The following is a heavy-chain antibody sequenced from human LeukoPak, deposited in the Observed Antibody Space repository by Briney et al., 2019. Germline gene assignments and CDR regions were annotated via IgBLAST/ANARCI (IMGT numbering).Heavy chain of an antibody. CDR2: IYYSGST. J-gene: IGHJ4*02. CDR3: AREEETQPFDY. D-gene: IGHD1-14*01. CDR1: GGSISSSSYY. Sequence: PSETLSLTCTVSGGSISSSSYYWGWIRQPPGKGLEWIGSIYYSGSTYYNPSLKSRVTISVDTSKNQFSLKLSSVTAADTAVYYCAREEETQPFDYWGQGTLVTVSS. V-gene: IGHV4-39*02.